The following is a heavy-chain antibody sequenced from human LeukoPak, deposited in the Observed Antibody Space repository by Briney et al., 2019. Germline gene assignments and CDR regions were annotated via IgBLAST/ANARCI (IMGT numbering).Heavy chain of an antibody. Sequence: GRSLRLSCAASGFTFSSYAMHWVRQAPGKGLEWVAAISYDGSNKYYADSVKGRFTISRENSKNTLYLQMNSLRAEDTAVYYCARDGYNYFDYWGQGTLVTVSS. J-gene: IGHJ4*02. D-gene: IGHD5-24*01. CDR2: ISYDGSNK. CDR3: ARDGYNYFDY. V-gene: IGHV3-30*04. CDR1: GFTFSSYA.